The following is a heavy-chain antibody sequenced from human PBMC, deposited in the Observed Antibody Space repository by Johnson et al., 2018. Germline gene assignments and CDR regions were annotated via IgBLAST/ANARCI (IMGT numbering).Heavy chain of an antibody. D-gene: IGHD6-19*01. CDR3: ARAGSGWASAHDY. Sequence: QVQLQESGPGQVKPSETLSLTCTVSGASISSSSFYWGWIRKPPGKGLPWVGSFFHVGSTFSNPSLKSRVTISVDTSKNQFSLRLTSGTAADTAVYYCARAGSGWASAHDYWGQGSLVTVSS. V-gene: IGHV4-39*01. CDR2: FFHVGST. J-gene: IGHJ4*02. CDR1: GASISSSSFY.